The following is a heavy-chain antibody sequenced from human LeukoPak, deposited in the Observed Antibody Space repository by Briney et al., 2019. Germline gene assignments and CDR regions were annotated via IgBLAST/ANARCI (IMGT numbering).Heavy chain of an antibody. CDR3: ARDPRRGIAAAEEFDY. Sequence: ASVKVSCKASGYTFTGYYMHWVRQAPGQGLEWMGWINPNSGGTNYAQKFQGRVTMTRDTSISTAYMELSRLRSDDTAVYYCARDPRRGIAAAEEFDYWGQGTLVTVSS. D-gene: IGHD6-13*01. V-gene: IGHV1-2*02. CDR1: GYTFTGYY. J-gene: IGHJ4*02. CDR2: INPNSGGT.